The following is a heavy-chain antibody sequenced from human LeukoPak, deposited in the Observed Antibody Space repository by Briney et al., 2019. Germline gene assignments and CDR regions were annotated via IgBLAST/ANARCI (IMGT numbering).Heavy chain of an antibody. CDR3: ARLKCISTTCPSRYVMDV. CDR2: IYYSGST. J-gene: IGHJ6*02. D-gene: IGHD2-2*01. V-gene: IGHV4-59*01. Sequence: SETLSLTCGVSGGSISSYYWSWIRQPPGKGLEYIGYIYYSGSTNYNPSLKSRVTISVDTSKDQFSLNLTSVTAADTAVYYCARLKCISTTCPSRYVMDVWGQGTTVTVSS. CDR1: GGSISSYY.